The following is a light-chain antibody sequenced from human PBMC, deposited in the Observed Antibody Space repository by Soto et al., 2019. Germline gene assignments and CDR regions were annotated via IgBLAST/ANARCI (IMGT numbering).Light chain of an antibody. V-gene: IGKV1-27*01. Sequence: DIQMTQSPSSLSASVGDRVTITCRASQSISNYLAWYQQKPGKVPKLLIYVASTLQSEVPSRFSGSGSGTDFTLTISSLQPEDVATYYCQQYNSVPLTFGGGTKVEIK. J-gene: IGKJ4*01. CDR1: QSISNY. CDR3: QQYNSVPLT. CDR2: VAS.